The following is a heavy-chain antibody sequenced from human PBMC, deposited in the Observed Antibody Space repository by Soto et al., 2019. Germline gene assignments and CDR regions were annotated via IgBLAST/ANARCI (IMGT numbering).Heavy chain of an antibody. CDR2: IYYSGST. Sequence: QLQLQESGPGLVKPSETLSLTCTVSGGSISSSSYYWGWIRQPPGKGLEWIGSIYYSGSTYYNPPLKSRVTISVDTSKNQFSLKLSSVTAADTAVYYCARPLIGHAFDIWGQGTMVTVSS. CDR3: ARPLIGHAFDI. D-gene: IGHD2-15*01. J-gene: IGHJ3*02. V-gene: IGHV4-39*01. CDR1: GGSISSSSYY.